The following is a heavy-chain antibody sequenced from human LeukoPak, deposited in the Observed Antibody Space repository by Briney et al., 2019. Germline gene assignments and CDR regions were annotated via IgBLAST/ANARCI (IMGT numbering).Heavy chain of an antibody. CDR3: ARGSLVRQQLVRFDP. V-gene: IGHV1-8*01. CDR2: MNPNSGNT. Sequence: ASVKVSCKASGYTFTSYDINWVRQATGQGLEWMGWMNPNSGNTGYAQKFQGRVTITADKSTSTAYMELSRLRSDDTAVYYCARGSLVRQQLVRFDPWGQGTLVTVSS. J-gene: IGHJ5*02. D-gene: IGHD6-13*01. CDR1: GYTFTSYD.